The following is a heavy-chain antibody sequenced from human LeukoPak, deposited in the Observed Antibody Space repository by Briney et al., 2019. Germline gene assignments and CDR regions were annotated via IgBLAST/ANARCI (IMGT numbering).Heavy chain of an antibody. Sequence: GESLKISCKGSGYRFTSYWIGWVRQIPGKGLEWMAIIYPADSDIRYSPSFQGLVTISADKSISTAYLQWSSLKASDTAMYYCARSLTAAAGDYWGQGTLVTVSS. CDR1: GYRFTSYW. V-gene: IGHV5-51*01. CDR2: IYPADSDI. J-gene: IGHJ4*02. D-gene: IGHD6-25*01. CDR3: ARSLTAAAGDY.